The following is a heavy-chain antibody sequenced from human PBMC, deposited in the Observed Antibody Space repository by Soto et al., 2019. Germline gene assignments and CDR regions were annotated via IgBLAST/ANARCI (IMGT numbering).Heavy chain of an antibody. Sequence: GGSLRLSCAASGFTFSSYAMHWVRQAPGKGLEWVAVISYDGSNKYYADSVKGRFTISRDNSKNTLYLQMNSLRAEDTAVYYCARGDYDYIWGSYRPYYYYYMDVWGKGTTVTVSS. J-gene: IGHJ6*03. V-gene: IGHV3-30-3*01. D-gene: IGHD3-16*02. CDR1: GFTFSSYA. CDR2: ISYDGSNK. CDR3: ARGDYDYIWGSYRPYYYYYMDV.